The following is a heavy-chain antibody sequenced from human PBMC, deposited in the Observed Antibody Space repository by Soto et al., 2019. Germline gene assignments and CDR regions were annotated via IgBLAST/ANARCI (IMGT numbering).Heavy chain of an antibody. CDR3: AKDWGPVYCNSPGCSAKHFDY. CDR2: ISYDGDNE. V-gene: IGHV3-30*18. D-gene: IGHD2-2*01. Sequence: QVQLVESGGGVGQPGRSLRLSCEASGFTFSNYAMHWVRQAPGKGLEWLAIISYDGDNEYYADSVRGRFTISRDNSKNTLYLQTNNLRHEDTAVYYCAKDWGPVYCNSPGCSAKHFDYWGQGTLVTVSS. J-gene: IGHJ4*02. CDR1: GFTFSNYA.